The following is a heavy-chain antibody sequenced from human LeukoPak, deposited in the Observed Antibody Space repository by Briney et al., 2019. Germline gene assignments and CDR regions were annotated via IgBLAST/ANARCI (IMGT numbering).Heavy chain of an antibody. D-gene: IGHD3-22*01. V-gene: IGHV1-24*01. CDR2: FDPEDGET. CDR3: ARDSGYYYDSSGYYYEPYYFDY. CDR1: GYTLTELS. J-gene: IGHJ4*02. Sequence: ASVKVSCKVSGYTLTELSMHWVRQAPGKGLEWMGGFDPEDGETIYAQKFQGRVTMTEDTSTDTAYMELSRLRSDDTAVYYCARDSGYYYDSSGYYYEPYYFDYWGQGTLVTVSS.